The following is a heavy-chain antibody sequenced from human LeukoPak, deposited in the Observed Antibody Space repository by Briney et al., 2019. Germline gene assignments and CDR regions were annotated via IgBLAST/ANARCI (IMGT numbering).Heavy chain of an antibody. D-gene: IGHD2-2*01. Sequence: GGSLRLSCAASGFIVSSSYMSWVRQPPGRGLEWVSVIHSAGTIYYKGSVKGRFTISRDHSRNTVYLQMNNLRAEDTALYYCARLKDIAVAGIGSHDLWGQGTMVSVSS. CDR2: IHSAGTI. J-gene: IGHJ3*01. CDR1: GFIVSSSY. CDR3: ARLKDIAVAGIGSHDL. V-gene: IGHV3-53*01.